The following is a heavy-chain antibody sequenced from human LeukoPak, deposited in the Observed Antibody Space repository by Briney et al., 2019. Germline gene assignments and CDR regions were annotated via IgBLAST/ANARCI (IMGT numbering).Heavy chain of an antibody. V-gene: IGHV3-30*02. CDR3: AKGAPTYYYDSSGYYSFDY. Sequence: TGGSLRLSCAASGFTFSSYGMHWVRQAPGKGLEWVAFIRYDGRNKYYADSVKGRFTISRDNSKNTLYLQMNSLRAEDTAVYYCAKGAPTYYYDSSGYYSFDYWGQGTLVTVSS. CDR1: GFTFSSYG. D-gene: IGHD3-22*01. CDR2: IRYDGRNK. J-gene: IGHJ4*02.